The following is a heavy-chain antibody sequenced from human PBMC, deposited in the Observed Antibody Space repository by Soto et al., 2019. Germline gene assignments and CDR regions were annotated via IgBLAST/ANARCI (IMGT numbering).Heavy chain of an antibody. J-gene: IGHJ3*02. Sequence: EVQLLESGGGLVQPGEPLGLSCAFSGFIFGNYMMTWVRQAPGKGLEWVSTIRDGGESTYYADSVKGRFTISRDNSKNTLYLQMDSLGVEDTAVYYCAPHVHCSGGSCHYDAFDIRGQGTMVTVSS. V-gene: IGHV3-23*01. CDR2: IRDGGEST. D-gene: IGHD2-15*01. CDR3: APHVHCSGGSCHYDAFDI. CDR1: GFIFGNYM.